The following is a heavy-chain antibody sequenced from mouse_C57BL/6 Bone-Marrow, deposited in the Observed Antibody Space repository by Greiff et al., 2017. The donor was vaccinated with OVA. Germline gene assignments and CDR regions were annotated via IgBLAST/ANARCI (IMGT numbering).Heavy chain of an antibody. Sequence: QVQLQQPGAELVKPGASVKLSCKASGYTFTSYWMHWVKQRPGRGLEWIGRIDPISGGTKYNEKFKSKATLTVAKPSSTAYMQLSSLTSGDSAVYYCAKRRGRRKSGRIADWGQGTLVTVSA. D-gene: IGHD1-3*01. V-gene: IGHV1-72*01. J-gene: IGHJ3*01. CDR3: AKRRGRRKSGRIAD. CDR1: GYTFTSYW. CDR2: IDPISGGT.